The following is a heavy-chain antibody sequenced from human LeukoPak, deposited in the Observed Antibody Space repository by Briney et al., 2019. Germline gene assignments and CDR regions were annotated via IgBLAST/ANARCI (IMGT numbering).Heavy chain of an antibody. J-gene: IGHJ6*04. CDR2: ISYDGSNK. CDR1: GFTFSRYA. V-gene: IGHV3-30*04. Sequence: GRSLRLSCAASGFTFSRYAMHWVRQAPGKGLEWVAVISYDGSNKDYADSVKGRFTISRDNAKNSLYLQMNSLRAEDTAVYYCAELGITMIGGVWGKGTTVTISS. CDR3: AELGITMIGGV. D-gene: IGHD3-10*02.